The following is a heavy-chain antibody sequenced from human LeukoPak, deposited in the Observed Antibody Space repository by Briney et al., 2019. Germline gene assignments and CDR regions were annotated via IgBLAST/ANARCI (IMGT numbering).Heavy chain of an antibody. CDR3: ARLGSGSNY. CDR1: GDSVSSNSAA. CDR2: TYYRSKWYT. V-gene: IGHV6-1*01. Sequence: SQTLSLTCAISGDSVSSNSAAWIWIRQSPSRGLEWMGRTYYRSKWYTEHAVTVKSRITINPDTSKNQFSLQLRSVNPEDTAVYYCARLGSGSNYWGQGTLVTVSS. J-gene: IGHJ4*02. D-gene: IGHD3-10*01.